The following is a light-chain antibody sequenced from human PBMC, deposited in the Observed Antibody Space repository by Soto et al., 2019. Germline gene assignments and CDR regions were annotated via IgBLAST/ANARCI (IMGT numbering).Light chain of an antibody. J-gene: IGKJ1*01. CDR3: QQYIYWPWP. CDR1: QRVSST. CDR2: GAS. V-gene: IGKV3-15*01. Sequence: EIVITHSPAAVSVSPGERATLSCRASQRVSSTLAWYQQKPGQAPRLLIYGASTRATGIPARFSGSGSGTEFTLTISSLQSEDFAVYYCQQYIYWPWPFGQVTNV.